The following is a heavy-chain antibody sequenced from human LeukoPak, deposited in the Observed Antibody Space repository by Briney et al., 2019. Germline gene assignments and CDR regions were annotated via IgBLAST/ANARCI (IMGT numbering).Heavy chain of an antibody. J-gene: IGHJ4*02. CDR2: V. CDR1: GFTFTTYT. CDR3: ASGENYYDSSGYYNYYFDY. V-gene: IGHV3-69-1*01. Sequence: GGSLRLSCAASGFTFTTYTISWVRQAPGKGLEWVSSVKGRFTISRDNAKNSLYLQMNSLRAEDTAVYYCASGENYYDSSGYYNYYFDYWGQGTLVTVSS. D-gene: IGHD3-22*01.